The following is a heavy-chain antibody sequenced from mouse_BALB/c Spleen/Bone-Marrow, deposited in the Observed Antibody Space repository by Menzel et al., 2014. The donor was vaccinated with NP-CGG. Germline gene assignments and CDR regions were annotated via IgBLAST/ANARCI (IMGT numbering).Heavy chain of an antibody. CDR3: ATYDGYCLDY. J-gene: IGHJ2*01. Sequence: EVQLVESGPSLVKPSQTLSLTCSVTGDSIXSGYWNWIRKFPGNKLEYMGYISYSGSTYYNPSLKSRISITRDTSKNQYYLQLNPVTTEDTATYYCATYDGYCLDYWGQGTTLTVSS. D-gene: IGHD2-3*01. CDR2: ISYSGST. CDR1: GDSIXSGY. V-gene: IGHV3-8*02.